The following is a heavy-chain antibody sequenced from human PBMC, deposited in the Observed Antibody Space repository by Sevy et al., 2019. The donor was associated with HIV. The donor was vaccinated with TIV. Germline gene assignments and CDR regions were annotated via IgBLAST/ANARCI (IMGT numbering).Heavy chain of an antibody. V-gene: IGHV3-74*01. Sequence: GGSLRLSCAASGFTFSSYWMHWVRQAPGKGLVWVSRINSDGTSTSYADSVKGRFTISRDNAKNTVFLQVNSLRAEDTATYHCARPSRTAPTRAFDSWGQGTLVTVSS. CDR3: ARPSRTAPTRAFDS. CDR1: GFTFSSYW. J-gene: IGHJ4*02. D-gene: IGHD5-18*01. CDR2: INSDGTST.